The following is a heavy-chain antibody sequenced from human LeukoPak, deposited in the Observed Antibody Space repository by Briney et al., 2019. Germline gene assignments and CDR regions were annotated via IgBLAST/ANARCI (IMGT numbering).Heavy chain of an antibody. Sequence: SETLSLTCTVSGGSIRSSYYYWGWIRQPPGKGLEWIGSIYDSGSTYYNPSLKSRVTISVDTSKNQFSLKLSSVTAADTAVYFCASKKNGNHFDYWGQGTLVTVSS. CDR2: IYDSGST. J-gene: IGHJ4*02. CDR3: ASKKNGNHFDY. CDR1: GGSIRSSYYY. V-gene: IGHV4-39*01.